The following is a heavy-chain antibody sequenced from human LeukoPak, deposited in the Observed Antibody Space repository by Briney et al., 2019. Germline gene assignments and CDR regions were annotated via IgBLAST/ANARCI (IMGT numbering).Heavy chain of an antibody. V-gene: IGHV3-7*03. J-gene: IGHJ4*02. CDR1: GFTFSDFW. CDR2: IKQDGGEK. Sequence: GGSLRLSCAASGFTFSDFWMQWVRQAPGKGLEWVANIKQDGGEKYYVDSVKGRFTISRDNAKNSLYLEMNSLRAEDTALYFCAKDIDSSSWYYFDYWGQGTLVTVSS. D-gene: IGHD6-13*01. CDR3: AKDIDSSSWYYFDY.